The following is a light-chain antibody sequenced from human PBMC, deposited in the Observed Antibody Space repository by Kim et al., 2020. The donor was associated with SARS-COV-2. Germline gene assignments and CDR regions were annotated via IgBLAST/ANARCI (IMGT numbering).Light chain of an antibody. J-gene: IGKJ2*03. CDR3: QQSHGFPYS. V-gene: IGKV1-39*01. CDR2: AAS. CDR1: QSISTS. Sequence: SATVGDRIIIACRESQSISTSLNWYQQKPGKAPNLLIYAASSLQSGVPSRFSGSGSGTDFTLTISNLQPEDFAIYYCQQSHGFPYSFGQGTKLEI.